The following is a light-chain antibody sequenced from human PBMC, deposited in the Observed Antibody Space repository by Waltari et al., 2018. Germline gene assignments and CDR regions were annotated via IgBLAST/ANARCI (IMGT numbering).Light chain of an antibody. Sequence: QSALTQPRSVSGSPGQSVTISCTGTSSDVRTSNSVSWYQQHPGKAPKLMMFDVNRRPSGVPDRFSGSKSGNTASLTISGLHADDEADYYCCSYAGTYTVYVFGSGTKVTVL. CDR1: SSDVRTSNS. V-gene: IGLV2-11*01. J-gene: IGLJ1*01. CDR2: DVN. CDR3: CSYAGTYTVYV.